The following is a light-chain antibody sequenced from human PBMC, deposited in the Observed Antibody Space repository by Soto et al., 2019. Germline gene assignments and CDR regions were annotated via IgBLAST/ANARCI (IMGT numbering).Light chain of an antibody. J-gene: IGLJ1*01. Sequence: SVLTQPASESGSPGQSITISCTGTSSDVGGYNYVSWYQQHPGKAPKFMIYDVSNRPSGVSNRFSGSKSGNTASLTISGLQAEDEADYYCSSYTTSNTRQIVFGTGTKVTVL. V-gene: IGLV2-14*01. CDR2: DVS. CDR3: SSYTTSNTRQIV. CDR1: SSDVGGYNY.